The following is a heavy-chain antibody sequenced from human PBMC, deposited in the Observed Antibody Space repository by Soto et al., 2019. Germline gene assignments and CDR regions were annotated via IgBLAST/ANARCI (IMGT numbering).Heavy chain of an antibody. CDR3: ARDLLVAARPEWFDP. J-gene: IGHJ5*02. Sequence: QVQLVQSGAEVKKPGASVKVSCKASGYTFTSYGISWVRQAPGQGLEWMGWISAYNGNTNYAQKLQGRVTMTTDTSTSTAYKELRSLRSDDTAVYYCARDLLVAARPEWFDPWGQGTLVTVSS. CDR1: GYTFTSYG. D-gene: IGHD6-6*01. V-gene: IGHV1-18*01. CDR2: ISAYNGNT.